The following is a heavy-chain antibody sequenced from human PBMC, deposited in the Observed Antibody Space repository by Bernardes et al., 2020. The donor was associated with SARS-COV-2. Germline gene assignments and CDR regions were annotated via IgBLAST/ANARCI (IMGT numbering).Heavy chain of an antibody. D-gene: IGHD6-19*01. CDR2: INPNSGGT. CDR1: GFTFTGYY. Sequence: ASVKVSCMASGFTFTGYYIHWVRQAPGQGLEWMGWINPNSGGTNYAQNFQGRVTMTRDTSISTAYMELISLTSDDTAVYYCARVGGGWYPFDYWGQGTLVTVSS. CDR3: ARVGGGWYPFDY. J-gene: IGHJ4*02. V-gene: IGHV1-2*02.